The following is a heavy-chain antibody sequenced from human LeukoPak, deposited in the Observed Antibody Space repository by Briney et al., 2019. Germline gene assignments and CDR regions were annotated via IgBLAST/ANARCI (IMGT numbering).Heavy chain of an antibody. J-gene: IGHJ5*02. CDR3: ARAPLWGYCSGGSCYSLYNWFDP. CDR1: GYTFTGYY. CDR2: INPNSGGT. Sequence: ASVKLSCKASGYTFTGYYMHWVRQATGQGLTWMGWINPNSGGTNYAQKFNVSVTMTRDTSISTAYMELSRLRSDDTAVYYCARAPLWGYCSGGSCYSLYNWFDPWGQGTLVTVSS. V-gene: IGHV1-2*02. D-gene: IGHD2-15*01.